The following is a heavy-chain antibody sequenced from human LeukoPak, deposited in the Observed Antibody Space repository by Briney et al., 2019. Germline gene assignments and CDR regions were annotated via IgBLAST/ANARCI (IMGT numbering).Heavy chain of an antibody. Sequence: GAXXXISWKGAGSRFTSYWIGWGRQMRGKGLEGMGIIYPGDSDNRYSTSLEGQVTISADKSISTAYLQWSSLKASDTAMYYCARPGYDILTGYYLVDYWGQGTLVTVSS. V-gene: IGHV5-51*01. D-gene: IGHD3-9*01. CDR1: GSRFTSYW. J-gene: IGHJ4*02. CDR3: ARPGYDILTGYYLVDY. CDR2: IYPGDSDN.